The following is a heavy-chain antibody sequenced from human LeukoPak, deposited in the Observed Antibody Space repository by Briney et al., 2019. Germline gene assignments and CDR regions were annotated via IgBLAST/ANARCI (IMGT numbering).Heavy chain of an antibody. CDR1: GGSFSGYY. V-gene: IGHV4-34*01. D-gene: IGHD5-18*01. Sequence: SETLSLTCAVYGGSFSGYYWSWIRQPPGKGLEWIGEINHSGSTNYNPSLKSRVTISVDTSKNQFSLKLSSVTAADTAVYYCARAGGYSFGRGQRIDCWGQGTLVTVSS. CDR2: INHSGST. CDR3: ARAGGYSFGRGQRIDC. J-gene: IGHJ4*02.